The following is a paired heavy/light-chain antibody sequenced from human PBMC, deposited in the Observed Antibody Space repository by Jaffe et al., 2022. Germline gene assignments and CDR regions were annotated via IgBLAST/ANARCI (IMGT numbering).Light chain of an antibody. J-gene: IGKJ3*01. CDR2: GAS. V-gene: IGKV3-15*01. CDR1: QSVSSK. Sequence: EIVMTQSPATLSVSPGERATLSCRASQSVSSKLAWYQQKPGQAPRLLIYGASTRATGIPARFSGSGSGTEFTLTISSLQSEDFAVYSCQQYNNWPLTFGPGTKVDLK. CDR3: QQYNNWPLT.
Heavy chain of an antibody. Sequence: QITLKESGPTLVKPTQTLTLTCTFSGFSLRDSEMGVGWIRQPPGKALEWLALVYWDDDDYYSPSLKSRLTITKDTSKNQVVLTMTNMDPADTATYYCAHRSLPYTRCFDPWGPGTLVTVSS. CDR1: GFSLRDSEMG. CDR2: VYWDDDD. D-gene: IGHD3-16*01. V-gene: IGHV2-5*02. CDR3: AHRSLPYTRCFDP. J-gene: IGHJ5*02.